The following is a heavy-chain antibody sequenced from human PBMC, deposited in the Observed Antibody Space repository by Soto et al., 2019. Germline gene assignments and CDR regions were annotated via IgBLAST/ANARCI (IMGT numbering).Heavy chain of an antibody. J-gene: IGHJ5*02. CDR2: FDPEDGET. CDR1: GYTLTELS. Sequence: GASVKVSCKVSGYTLTELSMHWVRQAPGKGLEWMGGFDPEDGETSYAQKFQGRVTMTEDTSTDTAYMELSSLRSEDTAVYYCAIRGYVDYNWFDPWGQGTLVTVSS. CDR3: AIRGYVDYNWFDP. V-gene: IGHV1-24*01. D-gene: IGHD3-16*01.